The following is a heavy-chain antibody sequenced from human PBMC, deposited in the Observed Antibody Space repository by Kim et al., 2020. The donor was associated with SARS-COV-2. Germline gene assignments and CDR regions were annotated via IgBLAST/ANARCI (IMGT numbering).Heavy chain of an antibody. CDR1: GGSISNYY. D-gene: IGHD4-4*01. V-gene: IGHV4-59*01. CDR3: ARSINDYTNYDAFDI. CDR2: IYYSGST. Sequence: SETLSLTCTVSGGSISNYYWSWIRQPPGKGLEWIGYIYYSGSTNYNPSLKSRVTISVDTSKNQFSLKLSSVTAADTAVYYCARSINDYTNYDAFDIWGQGTMVTVSS. J-gene: IGHJ3*02.